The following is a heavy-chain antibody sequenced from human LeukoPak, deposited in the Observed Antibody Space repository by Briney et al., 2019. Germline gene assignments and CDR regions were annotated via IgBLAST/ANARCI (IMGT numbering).Heavy chain of an antibody. V-gene: IGHV3-9*01. CDR3: AKDIGFVGATGFQH. CDR2: ISWNSGSI. Sequence: GRSLRLSCAASGFTFDDYAMHWVRQAPGKGLEWVSGISWNSGSIGYADSVKGRFTISRDNAKNSLYLQMNSLRAEDTALYYCAKDIGFVGATGFQHWGQGTLVTASS. J-gene: IGHJ1*01. D-gene: IGHD1-26*01. CDR1: GFTFDDYA.